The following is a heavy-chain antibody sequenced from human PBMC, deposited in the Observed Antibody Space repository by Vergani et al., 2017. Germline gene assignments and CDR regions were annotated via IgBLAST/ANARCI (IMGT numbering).Heavy chain of an antibody. D-gene: IGHD3-10*01. CDR1: GYTFTSYG. Sequence: QVQLVQSGAEVKKPGASVKVSCKASGYTFTSYGISWVRQGPGQGLEWMGWISAYNGNTNYAQKLQGRVTMTPDTSTSTAYMELRSLRSDDTSVYYCARDHRMVRGDPSYFYYFDYWGQGTLVTVSS. CDR2: ISAYNGNT. V-gene: IGHV1-18*04. J-gene: IGHJ4*02. CDR3: ARDHRMVRGDPSYFYYFDY.